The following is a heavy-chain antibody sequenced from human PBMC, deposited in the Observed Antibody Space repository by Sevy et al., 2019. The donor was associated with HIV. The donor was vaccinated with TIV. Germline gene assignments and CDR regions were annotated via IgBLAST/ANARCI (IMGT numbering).Heavy chain of an antibody. V-gene: IGHV3-7*01. CDR2: IKADGSET. CDR3: ARGANNLYN. D-gene: IGHD3-10*01. CDR1: GFTFSRDW. J-gene: IGHJ4*02. Sequence: GGSLRLSCAASGFTFSRDWMTWVRQAPGKGLEWGAKIKADGSETYSVDSVKGRFSISRDNAKNALYLQMNSLRAEDTAVYYCARGANNLYNWGQGTLVTVSS.